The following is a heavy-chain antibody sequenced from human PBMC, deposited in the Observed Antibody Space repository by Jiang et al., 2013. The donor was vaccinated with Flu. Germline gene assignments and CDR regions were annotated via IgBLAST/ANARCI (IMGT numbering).Heavy chain of an antibody. CDR2: VYYTGST. CDR1: GVSNINYY. Sequence: QGLVRPSETLSLTCTVSGVSNINYYWSWVRQSPEKGLEWIGYVYYTGSTDYNPSLQSRVSISVDTPKKQFSLRLSSVTAADTAVYYCARGGKVGATFDSWGQGIQVTVSS. V-gene: IGHV4-59*08. D-gene: IGHD1-26*01. CDR3: ARGGKVGATFDS. J-gene: IGHJ4*02.